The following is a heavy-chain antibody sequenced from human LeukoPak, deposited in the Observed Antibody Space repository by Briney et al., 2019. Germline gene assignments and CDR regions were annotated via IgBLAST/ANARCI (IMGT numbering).Heavy chain of an antibody. Sequence: VQPGGSLRLSCEASGFTSSDSAMSCVRQASGRGLEWVSLISASGGNSYYADSVKGRFTVSRDSSKNTLHLQMNSLRAEDTAVYYCARDIELSCWGQGTLVTVSS. J-gene: IGHJ4*02. CDR2: ISASGGNS. CDR1: GFTSSDSA. V-gene: IGHV3-23*01. D-gene: IGHD1-26*01. CDR3: ARDIELSC.